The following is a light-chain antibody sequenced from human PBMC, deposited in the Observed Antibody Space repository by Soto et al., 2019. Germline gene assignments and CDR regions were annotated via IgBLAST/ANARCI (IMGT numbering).Light chain of an antibody. CDR2: KAS. CDR1: QSISTR. V-gene: IGKV1-5*03. J-gene: IGKJ1*01. CDR3: QHSGT. Sequence: DIQMTQSPSTLSASVGDRVTITCRASQSISTRLAWYQQKPGRAPNLLIYKASDLKTGVPSRFRGSGSGTEFPLSITTLQPDDFATYYCQHSGTFGQGTKVEIK.